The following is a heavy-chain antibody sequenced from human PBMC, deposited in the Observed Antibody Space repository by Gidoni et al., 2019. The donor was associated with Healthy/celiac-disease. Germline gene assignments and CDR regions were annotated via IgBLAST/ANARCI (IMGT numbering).Heavy chain of an antibody. CDR1: GFSLSTSGVG. V-gene: IGHV2-5*02. CDR2: IYWDDDK. CDR3: AHSRPTYWYGDAFDI. D-gene: IGHD2-8*02. J-gene: IGHJ3*02. Sequence: QITLKESGPTLVKPTQTLTLTCTFSGFSLSTSGVGVGWIRQPPGKALEWLALIYWDDDKRYSPTLKSRLTITKDTSKNQVVLTMTNMDPVDTATYYCAHSRPTYWYGDAFDIWGQGTMVTVSS.